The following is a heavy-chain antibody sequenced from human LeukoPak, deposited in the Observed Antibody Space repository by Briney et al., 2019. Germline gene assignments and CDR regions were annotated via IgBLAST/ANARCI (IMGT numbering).Heavy chain of an antibody. J-gene: IGHJ4*02. CDR3: VKVAAGLLGS. D-gene: IGHD6-13*01. V-gene: IGHV1-2*02. CDR2: INPDSSDT. Sequence: ASVKVSCKASGYIFTGYYMHWVRQAPGQGLEWMAWINPDSSDTKYAQKFEGRVTVTTDTSISTAYMELSRLRSEDTAVYYCVKVAAGLLGSWGQGTLVTVSS. CDR1: GYIFTGYY.